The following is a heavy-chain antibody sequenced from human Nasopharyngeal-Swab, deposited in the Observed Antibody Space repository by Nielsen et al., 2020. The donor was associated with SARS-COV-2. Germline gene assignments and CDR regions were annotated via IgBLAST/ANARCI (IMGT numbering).Heavy chain of an antibody. Sequence: LSLTCAASGFTFSSYSMNWVRQAPGKGLEWVSSISSSSSYIYYADSVKGRFTISRDNAKNSLYLQMNSLRAEDTAVYYCARDLRQQLVLDAFDIWGQGTMVTVSS. V-gene: IGHV3-21*01. D-gene: IGHD6-13*01. J-gene: IGHJ3*02. CDR3: ARDLRQQLVLDAFDI. CDR1: GFTFSSYS. CDR2: ISSSSSYI.